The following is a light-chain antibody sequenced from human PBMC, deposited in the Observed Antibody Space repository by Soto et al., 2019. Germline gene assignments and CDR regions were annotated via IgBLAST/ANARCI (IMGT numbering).Light chain of an antibody. Sequence: QSVLTQPASVSGSPGQSITISCTGTSSDVGSYNLVSWYQQHPGKAPKLMIYENNKRPSGVSNRFSCSKSGNTASLTISGLHGDDEADYHCCSYAGSSTFVFGTGTKVTVL. J-gene: IGLJ1*01. CDR1: SSDVGSYNL. V-gene: IGLV2-23*01. CDR3: CSYAGSSTFV. CDR2: ENN.